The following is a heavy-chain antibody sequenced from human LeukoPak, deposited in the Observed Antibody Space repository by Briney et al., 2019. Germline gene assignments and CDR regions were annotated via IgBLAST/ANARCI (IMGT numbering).Heavy chain of an antibody. Sequence: SETLSLTCTVSGGSISSGSYYWSWIRQPAGKGLEWIGRVYTSGSTNYNASLKSRVTISVDTSKNQFSLKLSSVTAADTAVYYCATTLLRYFDWSPDYWGQGTLVTVSS. CDR3: ATTLLRYFDWSPDY. CDR1: GGSISSGSYY. V-gene: IGHV4-61*02. D-gene: IGHD3-9*01. CDR2: VYTSGST. J-gene: IGHJ4*02.